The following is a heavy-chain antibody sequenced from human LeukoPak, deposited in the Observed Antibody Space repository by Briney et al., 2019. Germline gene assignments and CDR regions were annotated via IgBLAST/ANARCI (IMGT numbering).Heavy chain of an antibody. CDR1: GFPFSSYA. J-gene: IGHJ4*02. CDR2: IAGSDGFT. D-gene: IGHD3-3*01. CDR3: ARDQSRYYDFWSGYYGLDY. Sequence: GGSLRLSCAASGFPFSSYAMNWVRQAPGKGLEWVSVIAGSDGFTQYADSVKGRFTISRDNSKNTLYLQMNSLRAEDTAVYYCARDQSRYYDFWSGYYGLDYWGQGTLDTVSS. V-gene: IGHV3-23*01.